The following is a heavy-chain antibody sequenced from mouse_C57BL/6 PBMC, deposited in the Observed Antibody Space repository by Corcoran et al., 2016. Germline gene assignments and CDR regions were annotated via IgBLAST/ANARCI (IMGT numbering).Heavy chain of an antibody. CDR2: INPNNGGT. J-gene: IGHJ1*03. CDR3: ARRVHDWYVDV. CDR1: GYTFTDYY. V-gene: IGHV1-26*01. Sequence: EVQLQQSGPELVKPGASVKISCKASGYTFTDYYMNWVKQSHGKSLEWIGDINPNNGGTSYNQKFKGKATLTVDKSSSTAYMALRSLTSEDSAVYYCARRVHDWYVDVWGTGTTVTVSS.